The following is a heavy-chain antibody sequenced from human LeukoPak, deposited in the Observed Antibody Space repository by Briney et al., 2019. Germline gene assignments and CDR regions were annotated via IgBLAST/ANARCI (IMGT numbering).Heavy chain of an antibody. Sequence: GASVKVSCKVSGYTFTGYYMHWVRQAPGQGLEWMGWINPNSGGTNYAQKFQGRVTMTSDTSISTAYMELSRLRSDDTAVYYCARDRASYIAAAGTIWFDPWGQGTLVTVSS. D-gene: IGHD6-13*01. CDR2: INPNSGGT. J-gene: IGHJ5*02. CDR1: GYTFTGYY. CDR3: ARDRASYIAAAGTIWFDP. V-gene: IGHV1-2*02.